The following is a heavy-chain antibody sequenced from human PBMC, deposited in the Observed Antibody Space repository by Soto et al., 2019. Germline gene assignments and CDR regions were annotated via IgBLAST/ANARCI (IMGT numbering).Heavy chain of an antibody. J-gene: IGHJ5*02. CDR1: GDSVSSNSAA. V-gene: IGHV6-1*01. D-gene: IGHD6-6*01. Sequence: SQTLSLTCAISGDSVSSNSAAWDWIRQSPSRGLEWLGRTYYRSKWYNDYAVSVKSRITINPDTSKNQFSLQLNSVTPEDTAVYYCASNIAARRENWFDPWGQGTLVTVSS. CDR3: ASNIAARRENWFDP. CDR2: TYYRSKWYN.